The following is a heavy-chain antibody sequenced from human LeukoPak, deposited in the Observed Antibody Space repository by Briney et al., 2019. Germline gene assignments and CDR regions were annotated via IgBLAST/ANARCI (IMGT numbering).Heavy chain of an antibody. CDR1: GYTFTGYY. V-gene: IGHV1-2*06. Sequence: ASVEVSCKASGYTFTGYYIHWVRQAPGQGLEWMGRINPNSGGADYAQKFQGRVSMTRDTSISTAYMELSSLRSDDTAVNYCARGPRLDSSGWYYGAFDIWGQGTMVTVS. CDR2: INPNSGGA. CDR3: ARGPRLDSSGWYYGAFDI. J-gene: IGHJ3*02. D-gene: IGHD6-19*01.